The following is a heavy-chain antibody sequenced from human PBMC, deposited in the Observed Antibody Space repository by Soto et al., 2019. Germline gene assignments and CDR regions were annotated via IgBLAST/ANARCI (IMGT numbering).Heavy chain of an antibody. CDR1: GDSVSSGTAT. J-gene: IGHJ2*01. CDR3: ARDGSGFHWYFDL. V-gene: IGHV6-1*01. D-gene: IGHD6-19*01. Sequence: QVQLQQSGPGLVKPSQTLSLICAISGDSVSSGTATWSWIRQSPSRGLEWLGRTYYRSKWYNDYAVSVKSRIVIPPDTSKYQLSLQLNSVSPEDTAVYFCARDGSGFHWYFDLWCRGTLVTVSS. CDR2: TYYRSKWYN.